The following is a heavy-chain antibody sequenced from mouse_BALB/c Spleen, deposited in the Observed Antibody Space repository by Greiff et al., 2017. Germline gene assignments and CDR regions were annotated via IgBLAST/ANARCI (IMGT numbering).Heavy chain of an antibody. CDR2: IDPENGDT. CDR3: NALDWDDY. D-gene: IGHD4-1*01. Sequence: VQLQQSGAELVRSGASVKLSCTASGFNIKDYYMHWVKQRPEQGLEWIGWIDPENGDTEYAPKFQGKATMTADTSSNTAYLQLSSLTSEDTAVYYCNALDWDDYWGQGTTLTVSA. V-gene: IGHV14-4*02. J-gene: IGHJ2*01. CDR1: GFNIKDYY.